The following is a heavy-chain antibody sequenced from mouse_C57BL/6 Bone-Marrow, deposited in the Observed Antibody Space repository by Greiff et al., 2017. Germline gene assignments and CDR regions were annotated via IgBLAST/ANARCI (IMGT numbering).Heavy chain of an antibody. J-gene: IGHJ3*01. CDR3: ARLGLLRFAY. Sequence: EVQLVESGGGLVKPGGSLKLSCAASGFTFSDYGMHWVRQAPEKGLEWVAYISSGSSTIYCADTVKGRFTISRDNAKNTLFLQMTSLRSEDTAMYYCARLGLLRFAYWGQGTLVTVSA. V-gene: IGHV5-17*01. CDR2: ISSGSSTI. CDR1: GFTFSDYG. D-gene: IGHD2-3*01.